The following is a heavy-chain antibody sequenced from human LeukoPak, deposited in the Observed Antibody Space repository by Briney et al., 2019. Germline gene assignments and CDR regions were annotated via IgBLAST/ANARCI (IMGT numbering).Heavy chain of an antibody. Sequence: TGGSPRLSCAASGFTFSNYWMHWVRQAPGKGLVWVSRVHSDGRSTTYADSVKGRFTISRDNAKNTLYLQMNSLRVEDTAVYYCARGGTYSFDYWGRGTLVTVSS. CDR1: GFTFSNYW. J-gene: IGHJ4*02. V-gene: IGHV3-74*01. CDR2: VHSDGRST. D-gene: IGHD1-26*01. CDR3: ARGGTYSFDY.